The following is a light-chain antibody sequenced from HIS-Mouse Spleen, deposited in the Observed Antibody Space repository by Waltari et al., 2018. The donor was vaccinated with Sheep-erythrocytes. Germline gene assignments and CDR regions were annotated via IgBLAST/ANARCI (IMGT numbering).Light chain of an antibody. CDR1: QSVSSN. Sequence: EIVMTQSPATLSVSPGERATLPCRASQSVSSNSAWYQQKPGQAPRLLIYGASTRATGIPARFSGSGSGTEFTLTISSMQSEDFAVYYCQQYNNWPPWTFGQGTKVEIK. V-gene: IGKV3-15*01. CDR3: QQYNNWPPWT. J-gene: IGKJ1*01. CDR2: GAS.